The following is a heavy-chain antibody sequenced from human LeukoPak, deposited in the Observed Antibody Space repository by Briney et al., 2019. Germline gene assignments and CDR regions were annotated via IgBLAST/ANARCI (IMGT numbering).Heavy chain of an antibody. CDR3: ARRTQLNGPLYDILTGYHDAFDI. Sequence: PSETLSLTCAVYGGSFSGYYWSWIRQPPGKGLEWIGEINHSGSTNYNPSLKSRVTISVDTSKNQFSLKLSSVAAADTAVYYCARRTQLNGPLYDILTGYHDAFDIWGQGTMVTVSS. D-gene: IGHD3-9*01. CDR2: INHSGST. V-gene: IGHV4-34*01. CDR1: GGSFSGYY. J-gene: IGHJ3*02.